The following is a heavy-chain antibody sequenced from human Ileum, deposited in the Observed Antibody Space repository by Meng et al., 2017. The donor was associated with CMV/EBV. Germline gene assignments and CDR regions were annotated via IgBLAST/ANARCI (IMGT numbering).Heavy chain of an antibody. CDR3: ARVRVRGVRIMDV. Sequence: ASVKVSCKASGYTFTSSGISWVRQAPGQGLEWMGWINPYNDNTNYAQKLQGRVTMTTDTSTSTAYMELRSLRSDDTAVYYCARVRVRGVRIMDVWGRGTTVTVSS. D-gene: IGHD3-10*01. CDR2: INPYNDNT. CDR1: GYTFTSSG. J-gene: IGHJ6*02. V-gene: IGHV1-18*01.